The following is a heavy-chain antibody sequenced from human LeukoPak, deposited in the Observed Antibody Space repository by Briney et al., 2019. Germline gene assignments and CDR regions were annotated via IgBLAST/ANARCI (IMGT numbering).Heavy chain of an antibody. CDR2: IYYSGST. Sequence: SSETLSLTCTVSGGSISSSSYYWGWIRQPPGKGLEWIGSIYYSGSTYYNPSLKSRVTISVDTSKNQFSLKLSSVTAADTAVYYCARQRSSLNWFDPWGQGTLVTVSS. D-gene: IGHD5-24*01. CDR3: ARQRSSLNWFDP. V-gene: IGHV4-39*01. J-gene: IGHJ5*02. CDR1: GGSISSSSYY.